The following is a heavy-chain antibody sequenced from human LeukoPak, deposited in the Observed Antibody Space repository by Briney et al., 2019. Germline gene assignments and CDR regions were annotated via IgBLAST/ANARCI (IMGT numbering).Heavy chain of an antibody. D-gene: IGHD7-27*01. CDR1: GFTFSIYA. Sequence: HTGGSLRLSCAASGFTFSIYAMTWVRQAPGKGLEWVSAISGSGGSTHYADSVKGRFTISRGNSKNTLYLQMNSLRVDDTAVYYCARRSGDREFEYWGQGTLVTVSS. V-gene: IGHV3-23*01. CDR2: ISGSGGST. CDR3: ARRSGDREFEY. J-gene: IGHJ4*02.